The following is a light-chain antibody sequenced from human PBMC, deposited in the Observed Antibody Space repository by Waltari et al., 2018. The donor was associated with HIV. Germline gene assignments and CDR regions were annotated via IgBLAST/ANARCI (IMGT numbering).Light chain of an antibody. CDR2: SNN. CDR1: NSNLGSTS. J-gene: IGLJ3*02. CDR3: AAWDDSLNGPNWV. V-gene: IGLV1-44*01. Sequence: QSVLPQPPSASGTLGQRVTLPCSSSNSNLGSTSVNWFQQLPGTAPKLLIYSNNQRPSGVPARFSGSKSGTSASLAISGLQSEDEADYYCAAWDDSLNGPNWVFGGGTKMTVL.